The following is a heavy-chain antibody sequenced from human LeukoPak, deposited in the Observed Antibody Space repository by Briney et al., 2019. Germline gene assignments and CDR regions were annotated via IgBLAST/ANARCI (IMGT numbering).Heavy chain of an antibody. D-gene: IGHD6-19*01. CDR2: ISGSGGST. Sequence: PGGSLRLSCPASAFTFTSYAMSWVRQAPGKGLEWVSSISGSGGSTYYADSVKGRFTISRDNSKNTLYLQMNSLRAEDTAVYYCAKDPSIAVAGLFDYWGQGTLVTVSS. CDR3: AKDPSIAVAGLFDY. V-gene: IGHV3-23*01. J-gene: IGHJ4*02. CDR1: AFTFTSYA.